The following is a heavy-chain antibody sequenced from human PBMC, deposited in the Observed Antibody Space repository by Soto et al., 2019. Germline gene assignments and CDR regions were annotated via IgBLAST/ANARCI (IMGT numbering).Heavy chain of an antibody. D-gene: IGHD2-15*01. V-gene: IGHV4-39*01. CDR3: ARQEGVVVAATDYYYYMDV. Sequence: SETLSLTCTVSGGSISSSIYYWGWIRQPPGKGLEWIGSIYYSGSTYYNPSLRSRVTISVDTSKNQFSLKLSSVTAADTAVYYCARQEGVVVAATDYYYYMDVWGKGTTVTVSS. CDR1: GGSISSSIYY. J-gene: IGHJ6*03. CDR2: IYYSGST.